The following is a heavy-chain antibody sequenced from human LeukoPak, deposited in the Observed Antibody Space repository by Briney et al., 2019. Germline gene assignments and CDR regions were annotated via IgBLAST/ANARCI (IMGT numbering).Heavy chain of an antibody. J-gene: IGHJ5*02. CDR3: AKDRLARDWFDP. Sequence: GGSLRLSCAASGFTFSSYAMSWVRQAPGKGLEWVSAISGSGGSTYYADSVKGRFTISRDNSKNTLYLQMNSQRAEDTAVYYCAKDRLARDWFDPWGQGTLVTVSS. CDR1: GFTFSSYA. V-gene: IGHV3-23*01. CDR2: ISGSGGST.